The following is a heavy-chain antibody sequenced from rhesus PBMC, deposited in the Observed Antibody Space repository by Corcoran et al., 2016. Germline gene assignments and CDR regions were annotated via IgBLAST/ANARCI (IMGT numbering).Heavy chain of an antibody. J-gene: IGHJ2*01. CDR1: GASISSNW. CDR3: ARDRRAGWYFDL. CDR2: INGKRGST. Sequence: QVQLQESGPGLVKPSETLSLTCTVSGASISSNWWSWIRQPPGKGLEWFGEINGKRGSTNYNPSLKRRVTISKDASKNQFSLKLSSVTAADTAVYYCARDRRAGWYFDLWGPGTPITISS. V-gene: IGHV4-80*01.